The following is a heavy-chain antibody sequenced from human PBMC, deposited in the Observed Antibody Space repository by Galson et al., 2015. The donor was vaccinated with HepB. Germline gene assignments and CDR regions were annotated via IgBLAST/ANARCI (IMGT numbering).Heavy chain of an antibody. CDR1: GFTFSSYA. J-gene: IGHJ4*02. CDR2: ISGSGGST. D-gene: IGHD1-26*01. Sequence: SLRLSCAASGFTFSSYAMSWVRQAPGKGLEWVSAISGSGGSTYYADSVKGRFTISRDNSKNTLYLQMNSLRAEDTAVYDWAKALPPPLIVGATHIDYWGQGTLVTVSS. V-gene: IGHV3-23*01. CDR3: AKALPPPLIVGATHIDY.